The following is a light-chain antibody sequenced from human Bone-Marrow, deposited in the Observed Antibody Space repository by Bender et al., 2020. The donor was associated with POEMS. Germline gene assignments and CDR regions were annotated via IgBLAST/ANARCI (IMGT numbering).Light chain of an antibody. CDR2: EVS. CDR3: CSYVGRSVV. CDR1: SSDVGGYNY. J-gene: IGLJ2*01. Sequence: QSALTQPPSASGSPGQSVTISCTGTSSDVGGYNYVSWYQQHPGKAPKLMIYEVSKRPSGVPDRFSGSKSGNTASLTVSGLQAEDEADYYCCSYVGRSVVFGGGTKLTVL. V-gene: IGLV2-8*01.